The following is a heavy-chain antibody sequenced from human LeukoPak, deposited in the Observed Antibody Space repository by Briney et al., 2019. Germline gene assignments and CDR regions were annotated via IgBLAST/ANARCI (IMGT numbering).Heavy chain of an antibody. J-gene: IGHJ4*02. Sequence: SETLSLTCAVYGVSLSGYYWSWIRQPPGKGLEWIGEISHGGSANYNPSLTSRVTISVDRSKSQFSLKLSSVTAADTAVYYCARGLRIAMIVSYWGQGTLVTVSS. CDR1: GVSLSGYY. CDR3: ARGLRIAMIVSY. CDR2: ISHGGSA. D-gene: IGHD3-22*01. V-gene: IGHV4-34*01.